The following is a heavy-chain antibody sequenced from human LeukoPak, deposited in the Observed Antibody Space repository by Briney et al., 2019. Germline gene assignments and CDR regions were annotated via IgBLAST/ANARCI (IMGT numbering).Heavy chain of an antibody. CDR2: ITSIGRTP. CDR1: GFTFNTHA. V-gene: IGHV3-23*01. D-gene: IGHD3-10*01. J-gene: IGHJ4*02. CDR3: AKDRPNYYETSGAYYKIKGDF. Sequence: PGGSLRLSCEAAGFTFNTHAMSWVRQAPGKGLEWVASITSIGRTPYYTDSVKGRFTISRDNSKNTLYLQMNSLRDDDTAVYYCAKDRPNYYETSGAYYKIKGDFWGQGSLVTVSS.